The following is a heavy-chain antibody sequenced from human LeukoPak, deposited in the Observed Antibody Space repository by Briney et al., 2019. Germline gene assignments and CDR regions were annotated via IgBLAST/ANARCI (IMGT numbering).Heavy chain of an antibody. CDR1: GYTFTSYD. D-gene: IGHD5-18*01. J-gene: IGHJ4*02. CDR3: AGSRAMGSPFDY. V-gene: IGHV1-8*01. Sequence: ASVKVSCKASGYTFTSYDINWVRQATGQGLEWMGWMNPNSGNTGYAQKFQGRVTMTRNTSIGTAYMELSSLRSEDTAVYYCAGSRAMGSPFDYLGQGTLVTVFS. CDR2: MNPNSGNT.